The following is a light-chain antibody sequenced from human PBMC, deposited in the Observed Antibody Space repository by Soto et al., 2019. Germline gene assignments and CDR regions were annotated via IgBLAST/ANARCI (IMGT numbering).Light chain of an antibody. V-gene: IGKV3-15*01. J-gene: IGKJ4*01. CDR2: DAS. CDR1: QNVYNN. Sequence: EIVMTQSPATLSVSPGEGATLSCKASQNVYNNLAWYQQRPGQPPRLLIYDASTRATGISARFSGGGYGTEFPLTISSLQSEDFAVYFCQQCRNWPLTFGGGTKVEIK. CDR3: QQCRNWPLT.